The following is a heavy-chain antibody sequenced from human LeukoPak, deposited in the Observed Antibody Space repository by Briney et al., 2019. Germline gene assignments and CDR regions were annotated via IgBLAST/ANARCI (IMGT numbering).Heavy chain of an antibody. J-gene: IGHJ4*02. CDR3: ARDGRRTYYYDSSGYPPLDY. D-gene: IGHD3-22*01. CDR2: IYYSGST. V-gene: IGHV4-39*07. CDR1: GGSISSSSYY. Sequence: SETLSLTCTVSGGSISSSSYYWGWIRQPPGKGLEWIGSIYYSGSTYYNPSLKSRVTISVDTSKNQFSLKLSSVTAADTAVYYCARDGRRTYYYDSSGYPPLDYWGQGTLVTVSS.